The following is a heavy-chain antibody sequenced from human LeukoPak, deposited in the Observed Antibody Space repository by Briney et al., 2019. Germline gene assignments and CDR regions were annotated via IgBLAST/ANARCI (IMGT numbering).Heavy chain of an antibody. CDR2: ISAYNGNT. D-gene: IGHD2-2*01. V-gene: IGHV1-18*01. Sequence: GASVKVSCKASGYTFTSYGISWVRQAPGQGLEWMGWISAYNGNTNYAQKLQGRVTMTTDTSTSTAYMELRSLRSDDTAVYYCARSPPYSSSTSCPGHMMDYYYCYMDVWGKGTTVTASS. J-gene: IGHJ6*03. CDR1: GYTFTSYG. CDR3: ARSPPYSSSTSCPGHMMDYYYCYMDV.